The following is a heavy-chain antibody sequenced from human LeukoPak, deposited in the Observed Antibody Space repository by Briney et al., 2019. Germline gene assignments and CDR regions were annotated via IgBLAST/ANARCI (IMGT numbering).Heavy chain of an antibody. J-gene: IGHJ4*02. V-gene: IGHV4-59*01. CDR1: GGSISSYY. CDR2: IYYSGST. D-gene: IGHD2-2*01. CDR3: ARVVQDIVVVPAAMATFDY. Sequence: SETLSLTCTVSGGSISSYYWSWIRQPPGKGLEWIGYIYYSGSTNYNPSLKSRVTISVGTSKNQFSLKLSSVTAADTAVYYCARVVQDIVVVPAAMATFDYWGQGTLVTVSS.